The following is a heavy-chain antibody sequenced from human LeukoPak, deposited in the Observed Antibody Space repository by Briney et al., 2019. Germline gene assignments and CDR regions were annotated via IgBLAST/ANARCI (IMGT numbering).Heavy chain of an antibody. CDR3: ATAYDILTGVDY. Sequence: ASVKVSCKVSGYTLTELSMHWVRQAPGKGLEWMGGFDPEDGETIYAQKFQGRVTMTEDTSTDTAYMELSSLRSEDTAVYYCATAYDILTGVDYWGQGTLVTVSS. D-gene: IGHD3-9*01. CDR1: GYTLTELS. CDR2: FDPEDGET. V-gene: IGHV1-24*01. J-gene: IGHJ4*02.